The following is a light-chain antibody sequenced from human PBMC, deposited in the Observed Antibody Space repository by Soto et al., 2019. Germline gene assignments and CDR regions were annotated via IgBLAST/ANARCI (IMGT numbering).Light chain of an antibody. CDR3: QQGYTSAIT. Sequence: AIQMTQSPSSLSASVGDRVTITCRASQGIRNDLGWYQQKPGKAPKLLIFDASSLESGVPSRFSGSGSGTDFTLTVNSLQPEDFATYYCQQGYTSAITFGQGTRLEIK. V-gene: IGKV1-6*01. J-gene: IGKJ5*01. CDR1: QGIRND. CDR2: DAS.